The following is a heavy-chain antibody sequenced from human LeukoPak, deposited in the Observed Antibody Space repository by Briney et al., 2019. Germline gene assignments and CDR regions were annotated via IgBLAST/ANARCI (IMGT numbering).Heavy chain of an antibody. CDR1: GFTFSSHA. D-gene: IGHD2-2*01. V-gene: IGHV3-23*01. CDR3: AKDPYGTRYFDY. CDR2: LSGSGYNT. J-gene: IGHJ4*02. Sequence: GSLRLSCAASGFTFSSHALSWVRQAPGKGPEWVSSLSGSGYNTYYADSVRGRFTISRDNSKNTVYLQMNSLRAEDTAVYYCAKDPYGTRYFDYWGQGTLVTVSS.